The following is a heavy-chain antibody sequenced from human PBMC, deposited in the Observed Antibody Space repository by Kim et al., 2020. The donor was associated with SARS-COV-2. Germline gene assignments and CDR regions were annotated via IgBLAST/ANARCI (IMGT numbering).Heavy chain of an antibody. Sequence: SETLSLTCTISGASISDDYWTWIRQPPGKGLEWIGYFSYNKRTSYNPTLKSRVSMSLDTSRNQFSLKLNSVTAADTAVYYCARLPDITGWPFDYWAQGTLVTVPS. V-gene: IGHV4-59*08. J-gene: IGHJ4*02. CDR3: ARLPDITGWPFDY. CDR1: GASISDDY. D-gene: IGHD6-19*01. CDR2: FSYNKRT.